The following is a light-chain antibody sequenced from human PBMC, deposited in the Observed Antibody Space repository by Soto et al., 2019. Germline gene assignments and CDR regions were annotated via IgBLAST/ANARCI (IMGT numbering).Light chain of an antibody. CDR2: QAS. CDR1: QSIKNW. J-gene: IGKJ2*01. CDR3: QQYNSYSYT. V-gene: IGKV1-5*03. Sequence: QMTEAPAGLSPSIGGTITITRXASQSIKNWLAWYQQKPGQAPKLLIYQASVLQSGVPSRFSGTGSGTEFTLTISSLQPDDFGTYYCQQYNSYSYTFGQGTKVDIK.